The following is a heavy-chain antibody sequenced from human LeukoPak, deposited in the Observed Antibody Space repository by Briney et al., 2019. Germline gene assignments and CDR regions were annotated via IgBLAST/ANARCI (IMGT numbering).Heavy chain of an antibody. D-gene: IGHD1-26*01. V-gene: IGHV1-24*01. J-gene: IGHJ6*03. CDR3: ATGSWYYYYYYMDV. CDR2: FDPEDGET. Sequence: ASVKVSCKVSGYTLTELSMHWVRRAPGKGLEWMGGFDPEDGETIYAQKFQGRVTMTEDTSTDTAYMELSSLRSEDTAVYYCATGSWYYYYYYMDVWGKGTTVTVSS. CDR1: GYTLTELS.